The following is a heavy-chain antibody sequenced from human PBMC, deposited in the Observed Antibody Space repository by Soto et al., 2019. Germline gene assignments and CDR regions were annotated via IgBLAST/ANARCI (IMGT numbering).Heavy chain of an antibody. J-gene: IGHJ5*02. Sequence: SETLSLTCAVSGGSISSGGYSWSWIRQPPGKGLEWIGYIYHSGSTNYNPSLKSRVTISVDTSESQFSLKLSSVTAADTAVYYCAKDSGYNYGYFRWFDPWGQGTLVTVSS. CDR3: AKDSGYNYGYFRWFDP. D-gene: IGHD5-18*01. CDR1: GGSISSGGYS. CDR2: IYHSGST. V-gene: IGHV4-30-2*02.